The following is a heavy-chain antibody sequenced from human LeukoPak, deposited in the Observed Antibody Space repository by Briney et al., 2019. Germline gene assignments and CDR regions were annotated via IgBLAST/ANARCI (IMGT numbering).Heavy chain of an antibody. D-gene: IGHD1-1*01. J-gene: IGHJ3*02. CDR1: GYTFTGYY. CDR2: IHPNSGGT. Sequence: ASVKVSCKASGYTFTGYYMHWVRQAPGQGLEWMGWIHPNSGGTNYAQKFQGRVTMTRDTSISTAYMELSRLRSDDTAVYYCRTLRRTDDAFDIWGQGTMVTVSS. V-gene: IGHV1-2*02. CDR3: RTLRRTDDAFDI.